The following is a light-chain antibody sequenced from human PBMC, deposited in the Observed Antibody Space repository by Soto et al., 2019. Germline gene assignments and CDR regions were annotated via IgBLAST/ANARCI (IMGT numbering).Light chain of an antibody. CDR1: SNDVGGYNF. J-gene: IGLJ2*01. Sequence: QSALTQPASVSGSPGQSITISCTGTSNDVGGYNFVSWYQQHPGKAPKLVIFEVSNRPSGISYRFSGSKSGNTASLTISGLQADDEADYYCSSYTSSATLVFGGGTKLTVL. CDR3: SSYTSSATLV. V-gene: IGLV2-14*01. CDR2: EVS.